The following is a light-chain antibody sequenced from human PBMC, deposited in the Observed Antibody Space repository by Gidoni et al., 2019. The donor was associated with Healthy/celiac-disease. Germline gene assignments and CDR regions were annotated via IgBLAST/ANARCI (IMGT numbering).Light chain of an antibody. CDR3: SSYTSSSSDVV. CDR1: SSDVGGYNY. J-gene: IGLJ2*01. V-gene: IGLV2-14*01. Sequence: QSALTQPASVSGSPGQSITISCTGTSSDVGGYNYVSWYQQHPGKAPKLMIYYVSNRPSGVSNRFSGSKSGNTASLTISGLQAEDEADYYCSSYTSSSSDVVFGGGTKLPFX. CDR2: YVS.